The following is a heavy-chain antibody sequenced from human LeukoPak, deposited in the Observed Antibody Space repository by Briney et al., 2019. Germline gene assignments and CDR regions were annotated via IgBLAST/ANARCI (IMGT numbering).Heavy chain of an antibody. CDR2: IYYSGST. CDR1: GGSISSGGYY. Sequence: PSETLSLTCTVSGGSISSGGYYWSWIRQHPGKGLEWIGYIYYSGSTYYDPSLKSRVTISVDTSKNQFSLKLSSVTAADTAVYYCARLYFDSTYYFDYWGQGTLVTVSS. V-gene: IGHV4-31*03. J-gene: IGHJ4*02. CDR3: ARLYFDSTYYFDY. D-gene: IGHD3-9*01.